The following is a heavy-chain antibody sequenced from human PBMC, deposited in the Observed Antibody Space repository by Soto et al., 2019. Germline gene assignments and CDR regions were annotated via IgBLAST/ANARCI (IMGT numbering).Heavy chain of an antibody. CDR1: GGTFSSYA. D-gene: IGHD3-22*01. CDR3: ARGSSRTDSSGYYEV. Sequence: ASVKVSCKASGGTFSSYAISWVRQAPGQGLEWMGWINPNSGGTNYAQKFQGWVTMTRDTSISTAYMELSRLRSDDTAVYYCARGSSRTDSSGYYEVWGQGTLVTVSS. J-gene: IGHJ4*02. CDR2: INPNSGGT. V-gene: IGHV1-2*04.